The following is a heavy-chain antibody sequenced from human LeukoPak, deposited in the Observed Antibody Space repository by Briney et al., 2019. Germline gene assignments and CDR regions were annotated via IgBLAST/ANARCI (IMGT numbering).Heavy chain of an antibody. Sequence: GGSLRLSCAASGFTFSSYSMNWVRQAPGKGLEWVSSISSSSSYIHYADSVKGRFTISRDNAKNSLYLQMNSLRAEDTAVYYCARGKRLQGDFGYWGQGTLVTVSS. CDR3: ARGKRLQGDFGY. V-gene: IGHV3-21*01. D-gene: IGHD5-12*01. CDR2: ISSSSSYI. CDR1: GFTFSSYS. J-gene: IGHJ4*02.